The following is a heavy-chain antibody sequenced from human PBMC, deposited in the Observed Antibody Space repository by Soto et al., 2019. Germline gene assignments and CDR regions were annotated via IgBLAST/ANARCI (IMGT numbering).Heavy chain of an antibody. CDR2: ISYDGSNK. V-gene: IGHV3-30-3*01. CDR1: GFTFSSYA. Sequence: PGGSLRLSCAASGFTFSSYAMHWVRQAPGKGLEWVAVISYDGSNKYYADSVKGRFTISRDNSKNTLYLQMNSLRAEDTAVYYCARDLQGQPLTRIYYYYYGMDVWGQGTTVTV. J-gene: IGHJ6*02. D-gene: IGHD6-13*01. CDR3: ARDLQGQPLTRIYYYYYGMDV.